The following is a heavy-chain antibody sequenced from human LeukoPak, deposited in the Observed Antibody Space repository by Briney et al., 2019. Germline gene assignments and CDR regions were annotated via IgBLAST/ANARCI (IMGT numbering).Heavy chain of an antibody. Sequence: PGGSLRLSCAASGFTFSSYEMNWLRQAPGKGLEWVSAISGSGGSTYYADSVKGRFTISRDNSKNTLYLQMNSLRAEDTAVYYCARDPDSSGYYRYYFDYWGQGTLVTVSS. J-gene: IGHJ4*02. V-gene: IGHV3-23*01. CDR3: ARDPDSSGYYRYYFDY. CDR2: ISGSGGST. CDR1: GFTFSSYE. D-gene: IGHD3-22*01.